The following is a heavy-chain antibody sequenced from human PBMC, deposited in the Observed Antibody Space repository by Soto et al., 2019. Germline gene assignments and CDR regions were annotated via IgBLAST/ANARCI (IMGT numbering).Heavy chain of an antibody. CDR3: AKRGGHDYPEFDY. CDR2: ISYDGSNK. Sequence: QVQLVESGGGVVQPGRSLRLSCAASGFTFSSDGMHWFRQAPVKGLEWVAVISYDGSNKYYADSVKGRFTISRDNSKNTLYLQMNSLRAEDTAVYYCAKRGGHDYPEFDYWGQGTLVTVSS. CDR1: GFTFSSDG. J-gene: IGHJ4*02. D-gene: IGHD4-17*01. V-gene: IGHV3-30*18.